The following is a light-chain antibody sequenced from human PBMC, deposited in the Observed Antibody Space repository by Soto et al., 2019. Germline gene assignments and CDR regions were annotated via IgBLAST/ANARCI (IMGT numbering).Light chain of an antibody. V-gene: IGLV2-14*01. CDR2: DVS. J-gene: IGLJ2*01. CDR3: SSYTGSSTLDVV. Sequence: QSALTQPASVSGSPGQSITISCTGTSSDVGGYNYVSWYQQHPGKAPKLMIYDVSNRPSGVSNRFPGSKSGNTASLTISGLQAEDEADYYCSSYTGSSTLDVVFGGGTKLTVL. CDR1: SSDVGGYNY.